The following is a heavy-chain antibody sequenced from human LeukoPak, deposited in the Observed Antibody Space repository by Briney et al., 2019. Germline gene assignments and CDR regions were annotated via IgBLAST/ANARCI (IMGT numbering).Heavy chain of an antibody. V-gene: IGHV4-59*01. J-gene: IGHJ4*02. D-gene: IGHD5-18*01. CDR3: ARGDTAMATPYFDY. CDR2: IYYSGST. CDR1: GGSISSYY. Sequence: PSETLSLTCTVSGGSISSYYWSWIRQPPGKGLEWIGYIYYSGSTNYNPSLKSRVTISVDTSKNQFSLKLSSVTAADTAMYYCARGDTAMATPYFDYWGQGTLVTVSS.